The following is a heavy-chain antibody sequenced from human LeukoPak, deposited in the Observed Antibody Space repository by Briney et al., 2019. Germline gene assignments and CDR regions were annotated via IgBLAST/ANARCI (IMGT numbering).Heavy chain of an antibody. CDR1: GYTFTSYG. Sequence: ASVKVSCKASGYTFTSYGISWVRQAPGQGLEWMGWISTYNGNTNYAQKLQGRVTMTTDTSTSTAYMELRSLRSDDTAVYYCARDFPYYDILTGYYSSSQFDPWGQGTLVTVSS. V-gene: IGHV1-18*01. CDR2: ISTYNGNT. CDR3: ARDFPYYDILTGYYSSSQFDP. D-gene: IGHD3-9*01. J-gene: IGHJ5*02.